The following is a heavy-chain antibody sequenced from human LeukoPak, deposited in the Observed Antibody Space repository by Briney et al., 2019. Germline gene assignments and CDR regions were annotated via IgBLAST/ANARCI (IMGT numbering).Heavy chain of an antibody. CDR1: GFTFSSYE. J-gene: IGHJ3*02. CDR3: ARGELWFGELSVAAIDI. D-gene: IGHD3-10*01. V-gene: IGHV3-48*03. Sequence: PGGSLRLSCAASGFTFSSYEMNWVRQAPGKGLEWVSYISSSGSTIYYADSVKGRFTISRDNADNSLYLQMNSLRAEDTDVYYCARGELWFGELSVAAIDIWGQGTMVTVSS. CDR2: ISSSGSTI.